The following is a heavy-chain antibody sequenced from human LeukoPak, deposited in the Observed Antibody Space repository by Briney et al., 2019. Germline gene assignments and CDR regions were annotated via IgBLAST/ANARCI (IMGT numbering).Heavy chain of an antibody. D-gene: IGHD3-22*01. Sequence: ASVKVSCKASGGTFNSYAISWVRQAPGQGLERMGWISAYNGNTNYAQKLQGRVTMTTDTSTSTAYMELRSLRSDDTAVYYCARGPGYRYYYDSSGYCDYWGQGTLVTVSS. CDR2: ISAYNGNT. V-gene: IGHV1-18*01. J-gene: IGHJ4*02. CDR1: GGTFNSYA. CDR3: ARGPGYRYYYDSSGYCDY.